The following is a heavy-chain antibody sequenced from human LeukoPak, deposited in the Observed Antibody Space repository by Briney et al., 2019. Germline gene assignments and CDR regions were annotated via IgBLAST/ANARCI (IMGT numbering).Heavy chain of an antibody. V-gene: IGHV1-8*01. CDR2: MNPNSGNT. D-gene: IGHD6-19*01. CDR3: ARGSGTSDWYYYYYYIDV. Sequence: ASVKVSCKASGYTFTSYDINWVRQATGQGLEWMGWMNPNSGNTGYAQKFQGRVTMTRNTSISTAYMELSSLRSEDTAVYYCARGSGTSDWYYYYYYIDVWGKGTTVTVSS. CDR1: GYTFTSYD. J-gene: IGHJ6*03.